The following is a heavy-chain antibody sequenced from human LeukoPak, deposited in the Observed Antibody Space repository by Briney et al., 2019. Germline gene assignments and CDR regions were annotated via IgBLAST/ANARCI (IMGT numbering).Heavy chain of an antibody. CDR3: ARDSGWWRFDF. V-gene: IGHV3-7*03. Sequence: GGSLRLSCAASGLNFSSRWMNWVRQAPGQGLEWVASIKEDGSEKHYVDSVEGRFTISRGNGKNSLYLQMNSLRAEDTAVYYCARDSGWWRFDFWGQGTLVTVSS. D-gene: IGHD6-13*01. J-gene: IGHJ4*02. CDR2: IKEDGSEK. CDR1: GLNFSSRW.